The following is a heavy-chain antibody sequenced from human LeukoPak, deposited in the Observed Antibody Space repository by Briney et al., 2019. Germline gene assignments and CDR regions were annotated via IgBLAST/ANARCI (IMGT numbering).Heavy chain of an antibody. CDR1: GFTFDDYA. V-gene: IGHV3-9*03. CDR2: ISWNSGSI. CDR3: AKDRAAAGEQDAFDI. J-gene: IGHJ3*02. D-gene: IGHD6-13*01. Sequence: GGSLRLSCAASGFTFDDYAMHWVRQAPGKGLEWVSGISWNSGSIGYADSVKGRFTISRDNAKNSLYLQMNSLRAEDMALYYCAKDRAAAGEQDAFDIWGQGTMVTVSS.